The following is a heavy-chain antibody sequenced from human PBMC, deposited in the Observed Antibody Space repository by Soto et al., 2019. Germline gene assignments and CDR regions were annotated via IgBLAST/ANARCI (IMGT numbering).Heavy chain of an antibody. CDR2: IYYSGST. CDR3: ARRKGGYSGYDPPPLDAFDI. V-gene: IGHV4-39*01. J-gene: IGHJ3*02. Sequence: SETLSLTCTVSGGSISSSSYYWGWIRQPPGKGLEWIGSIYYSGSTYYNPTLKSRVTISVDTSKNQFSLKLSSVTAADTAVYYCARRKGGYSGYDPPPLDAFDIWGQGTMVTVSS. CDR1: GGSISSSSYY. D-gene: IGHD5-12*01.